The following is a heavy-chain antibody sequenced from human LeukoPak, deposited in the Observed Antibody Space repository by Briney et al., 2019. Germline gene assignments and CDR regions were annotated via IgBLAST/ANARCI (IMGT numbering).Heavy chain of an antibody. D-gene: IGHD3-10*01. CDR3: ARDRGGPTYYYGSGSSRGGRHDAFDI. V-gene: IGHV3-74*01. Sequence: GGSLRLSCAASGFIFSNYWMHWVRQAPGKGLVWVSRIKTDGSTITYADSVKGRFTISRDNSKNTLYLQMNSLRAEDTAVYYCARDRGGPTYYYGSGSSRGGRHDAFDIWGQGTMVTVSS. CDR2: IKTDGSTI. J-gene: IGHJ3*02. CDR1: GFIFSNYW.